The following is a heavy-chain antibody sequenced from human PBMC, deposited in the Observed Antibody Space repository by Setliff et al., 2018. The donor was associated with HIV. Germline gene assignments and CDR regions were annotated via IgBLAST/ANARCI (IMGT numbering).Heavy chain of an antibody. CDR3: ARGSRSHGGMFGY. CDR1: GGSTTSSTYY. V-gene: IGHV4-39*07. J-gene: IGHJ4*02. Sequence: SETLSLTCTVSGGSTTSSTYYWGWIRQPPGRGLEWIGSVSYSGRTYYNPSLKSRVTISIDTSKNQFSLNLSSVTAADTAIYYCARGSRSHGGMFGYWGQGTLVTVSS. D-gene: IGHD6-13*01. CDR2: VSYSGRT.